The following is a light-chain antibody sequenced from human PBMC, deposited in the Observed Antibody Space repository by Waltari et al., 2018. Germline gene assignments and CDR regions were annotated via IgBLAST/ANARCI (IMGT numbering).Light chain of an antibody. CDR1: QSVSSY. J-gene: IGKJ2*01. CDR3: QQRSNWYT. CDR2: DAS. V-gene: IGKV3-11*01. Sequence: EIVLTQSLATLSLSPGERATLSCRASQSVSSYLTWYQQKPGQAPRLLIHDASNRATGIPARFSGSGSGTDFTLTISSLEPEDFAVYYCQQRSNWYTFGQGTKLEIK.